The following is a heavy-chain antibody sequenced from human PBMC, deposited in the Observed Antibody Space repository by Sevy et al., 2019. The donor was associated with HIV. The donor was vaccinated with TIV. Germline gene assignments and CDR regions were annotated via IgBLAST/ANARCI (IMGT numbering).Heavy chain of an antibody. CDR1: GFIFSTYA. CDR2: ISGSGGST. Sequence: GGSLRLSCAASGFIFSTYAMSWVRQAPGKGLEWVSAISGSGGSTYNADSMKGRLTISRDNSKNTLYLQMNSLRVDDTAVYYCAKGDRTFYGLDVWGQGTTVTVSS. J-gene: IGHJ6*02. CDR3: AKGDRTFYGLDV. V-gene: IGHV3-23*01.